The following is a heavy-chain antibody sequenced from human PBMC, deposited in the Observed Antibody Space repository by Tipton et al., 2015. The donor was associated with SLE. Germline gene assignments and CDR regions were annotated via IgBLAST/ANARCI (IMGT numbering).Heavy chain of an antibody. CDR1: GGSFSGYY. D-gene: IGHD2-2*01. J-gene: IGHJ3*02. V-gene: IGHV4-34*01. CDR3: ARGFTSPSQRAFDI. CDR2: INHSGST. Sequence: AGLVKPSETLSLTCAVYGGSFSGYYWSWIRQPPGKGLEWIGEINHSGSTNYNPSLKSRVTISVDTSKNQFSLKLSSVAAADTAVYYCARGFTSPSQRAFDIWGQGTMVTVSS.